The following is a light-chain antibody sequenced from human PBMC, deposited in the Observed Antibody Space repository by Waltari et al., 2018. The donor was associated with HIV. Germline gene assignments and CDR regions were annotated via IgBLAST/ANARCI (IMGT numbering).Light chain of an antibody. CDR2: EVT. CDR1: SSNVGSDDL. J-gene: IGLJ1*01. Sequence: QSALTQPASVSGSPGQSIPISCTGTSSNVGSDDLVSWSQQHPGEAPKLIIYEVTKRPSGVSNRFSGSKSGNTASLTISGLQAEDEADYYCCSCPRSGIRYVFGTGTKVTVL. CDR3: CSCPRSGIRYV. V-gene: IGLV2-23*02.